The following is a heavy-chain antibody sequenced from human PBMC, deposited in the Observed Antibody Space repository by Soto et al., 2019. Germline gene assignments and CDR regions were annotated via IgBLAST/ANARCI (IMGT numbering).Heavy chain of an antibody. D-gene: IGHD3-10*01. J-gene: IGHJ5*02. CDR2: ISHDGSHE. CDR3: ARNTDHRLVRGWLDP. V-gene: IGHV3-30-3*01. Sequence: GGSLRLSCAASGLTFSTSAMHWVRQAPGKGLEWVAMISHDGSHEYYGDSVKGRFSVSRDNSHNILHLQMNSLRIEDTAIYFCARNTDHRLVRGWLDPWGQGTLVTVSS. CDR1: GLTFSTSA.